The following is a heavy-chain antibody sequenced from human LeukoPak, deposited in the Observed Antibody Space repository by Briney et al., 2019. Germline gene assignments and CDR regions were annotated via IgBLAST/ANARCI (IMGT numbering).Heavy chain of an antibody. CDR2: ISSSGGTT. J-gene: IGHJ4*02. D-gene: IGHD3-22*01. Sequence: GGSLRLSCAASGFTFSSYAMGWVRQAPGKGLEWVSAISSSGGTTYYADSVKGRFAISRDNSKNTLYLQMNSLRAEDTAVYYCAEDRYDSSAADYWGQGTLVTVSS. V-gene: IGHV3-23*01. CDR1: GFTFSSYA. CDR3: AEDRYDSSAADY.